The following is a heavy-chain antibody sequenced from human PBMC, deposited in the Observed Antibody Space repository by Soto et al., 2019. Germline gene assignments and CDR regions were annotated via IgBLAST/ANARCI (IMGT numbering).Heavy chain of an antibody. D-gene: IGHD4-17*01. CDR2: IWYDGSNK. Sequence: QVQLVESGGGVVQPGRSLRLSCAASGFTFSSYGMHWVRQAPGKGLEWVAVIWYDGSNKYYADSVKGRFTISKDNSKNTLNLQMNSLRAEDTAVYYCARGIAATVNGGYFDYWGQGTLVTVSS. CDR1: GFTFSSYG. J-gene: IGHJ4*02. CDR3: ARGIAATVNGGYFDY. V-gene: IGHV3-33*01.